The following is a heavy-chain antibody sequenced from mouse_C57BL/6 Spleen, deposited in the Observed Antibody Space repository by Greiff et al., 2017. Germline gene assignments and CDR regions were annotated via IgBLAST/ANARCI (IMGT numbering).Heavy chain of an antibody. CDR2: ISYDGSN. D-gene: IGHD2-4*01. V-gene: IGHV3-6*01. CDR3: AMGLLDY. Sequence: EVKLQESGPGLVKPSQSLSLTCSVTGYSITSGYYWNWIRQFPGNKLEWMGYISYDGSNNYNPSLKNRISITRDTSKNQFFLKLNSVTTEDTATXYCAMGLLDYWGQGTTLTVSS. J-gene: IGHJ2*01. CDR1: GYSITSGYY.